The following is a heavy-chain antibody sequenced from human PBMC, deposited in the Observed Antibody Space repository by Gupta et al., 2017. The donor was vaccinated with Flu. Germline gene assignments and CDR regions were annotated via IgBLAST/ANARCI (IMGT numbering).Heavy chain of an antibody. V-gene: IGHV1-2*06. CDR3: ARKSQATFDI. D-gene: IGHD5-12*01. Sequence: SCKASGYTFPDCYMHWVRQAPGQGLEWMGRISPNSGGTNYAQKFQGRITMTRDTSISTAYMELSRLTSDDTAVYFCARKSQATFDIWGQGTMVTVSS. CDR2: ISPNSGGT. CDR1: GYTFPDCY. J-gene: IGHJ3*02.